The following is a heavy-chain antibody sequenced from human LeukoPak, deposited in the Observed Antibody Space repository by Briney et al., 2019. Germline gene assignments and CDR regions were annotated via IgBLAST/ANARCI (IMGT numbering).Heavy chain of an antibody. CDR1: GFTFSSYS. CDR2: ISSTSSAI. Sequence: GGSLRLSCAASGFTFSSYSMNWVRQAPGKGLERLSYISSTSSAIYYADSLKGRFTISRDNAKNSLYLQMDSLRAEDTAVYYCARVIGSYGDSAYWGQGTLVTVSS. J-gene: IGHJ4*02. CDR3: ARVIGSYGDSAY. V-gene: IGHV3-48*04. D-gene: IGHD3-16*01.